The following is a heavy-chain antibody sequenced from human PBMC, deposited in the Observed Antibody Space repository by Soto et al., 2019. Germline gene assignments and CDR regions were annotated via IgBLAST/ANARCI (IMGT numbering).Heavy chain of an antibody. CDR2: ISIEKGDT. D-gene: IGHD2-15*01. CDR1: GYSFDTFG. J-gene: IGHJ2*01. CDR3: ARCYCSVGSCFTCWHFDL. Sequence: QVQVVQSGAEVKKPGASVKVACKASGYSFDTFGMSWVRQAPGQGLEWMGWISIEKGDTNSAQKFQDRVTMTTDTSTSTAYMELRSLTSDDTAVYYCARCYCSVGSCFTCWHFDLWGRGTLSLSPQ. V-gene: IGHV1-18*01.